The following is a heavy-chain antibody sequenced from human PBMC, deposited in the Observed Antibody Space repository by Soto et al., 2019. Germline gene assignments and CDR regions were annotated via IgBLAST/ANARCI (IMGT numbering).Heavy chain of an antibody. V-gene: IGHV3-7*01. CDR2: IKQDGSEQ. D-gene: IGHD2-15*01. CDR1: GFTFSSYW. Sequence: GSLRLSCAASGFTFSSYWMSWVRQAPGKGLEWVANIKQDGSEQYYVDSVKGPFTISRDNAKNSLYLQMNSLSAEDTAVYYCARDVGHCSGGICGYFDLWGRGTLVTVSS. J-gene: IGHJ2*01. CDR3: ARDVGHCSGGICGYFDL.